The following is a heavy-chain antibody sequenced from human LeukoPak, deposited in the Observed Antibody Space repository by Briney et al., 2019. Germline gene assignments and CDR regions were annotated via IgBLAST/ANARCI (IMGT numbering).Heavy chain of an antibody. CDR2: ISPDGSTT. Sequence: QPGRSLILSCAASGFTFSTTGLHWVRQAPGKGLEWVAMISPDGSTTFYTDSMKGRLTISRDNSNNTLYLQMNSLRLEDTALYYCATEGEEWTNFDYWGQGTLVTVSS. V-gene: IGHV3-30*04. J-gene: IGHJ4*02. D-gene: IGHD3-3*01. CDR3: ATEGEEWTNFDY. CDR1: GFTFSTTG.